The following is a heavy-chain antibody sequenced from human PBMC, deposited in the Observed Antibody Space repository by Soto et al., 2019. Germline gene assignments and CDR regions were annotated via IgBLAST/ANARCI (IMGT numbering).Heavy chain of an antibody. J-gene: IGHJ4*02. D-gene: IGHD1-7*01. Sequence: QVQLVQSGAEVKKPGSSVKVSCKASGGTFSSYAISWVRQAPGQGLEWMGGIIPIFGTANYAQKFQGRVTSTADESKSTAYMELSSLRSEDTAVYYCARRDNWNYGPFDYWGQGTLVTASS. CDR2: IIPIFGTA. CDR1: GGTFSSYA. CDR3: ARRDNWNYGPFDY. V-gene: IGHV1-69*12.